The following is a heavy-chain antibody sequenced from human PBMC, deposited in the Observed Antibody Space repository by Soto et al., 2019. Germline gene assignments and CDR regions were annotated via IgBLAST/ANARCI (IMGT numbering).Heavy chain of an antibody. V-gene: IGHV3-30*03. Sequence: QVQVVESGGGVVQPGRSLRLSCAASGFTFSNYGMHWVRQAPGKGLEWVAGVSYDGNAKEYGDSVKGRLSISRDNSKNTLNRQVNSLRVEDRAVYFCARGVGNNWNYIWFDPWGQGTLFTVSS. CDR2: VSYDGNAK. J-gene: IGHJ5*02. CDR1: GFTFSNYG. CDR3: ARGVGNNWNYIWFDP. D-gene: IGHD1-7*01.